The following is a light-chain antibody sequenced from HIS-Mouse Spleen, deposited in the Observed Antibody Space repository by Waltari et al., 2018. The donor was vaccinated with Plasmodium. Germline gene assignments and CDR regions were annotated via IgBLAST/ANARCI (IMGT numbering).Light chain of an antibody. CDR2: EDS. J-gene: IGLJ3*02. CDR1: ALPKKY. Sequence: SYELTQPPSVSVSPGQTAMITCSGDALPKKYAYWYQQKSGQAPVLVIYEDSKRPSGIPERFAGSSSGTMATLTISGAQVEDEADYYGYSTDSSGNHRVFGGGTKLTVL. CDR3: YSTDSSGNHRV. V-gene: IGLV3-10*01.